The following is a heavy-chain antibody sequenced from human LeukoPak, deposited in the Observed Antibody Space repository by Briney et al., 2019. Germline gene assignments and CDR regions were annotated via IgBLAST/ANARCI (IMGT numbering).Heavy chain of an antibody. V-gene: IGHV5-51*01. CDR1: GYDFTTYW. D-gene: IGHD1-26*01. J-gene: IGHJ4*02. Sequence: GESLKISCKISGYDFTTYWIGWVRQMAGKGLECMGIIWPGDSDTRYSPSFQGRVTISADKSISTAYLQWSSLKASDTAMYYCARQGLHREQGPNDYWGQGTLVTVSS. CDR2: IWPGDSDT. CDR3: ARQGLHREQGPNDY.